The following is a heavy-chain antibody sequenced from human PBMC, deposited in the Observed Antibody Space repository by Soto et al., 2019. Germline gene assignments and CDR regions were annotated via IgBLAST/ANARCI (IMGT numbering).Heavy chain of an antibody. Sequence: ASVKVSCKASGYTFTSYYMHWVRQAPGQGLEWMGIINPSGGSTSYAQKFQGRVTITADKSTSTAYMELSSLRSEDTAVYYCARDFGHAYYYDSSASYWGQGTLVTVSS. CDR3: ARDFGHAYYYDSSASY. CDR1: GYTFTSYY. V-gene: IGHV1-46*01. J-gene: IGHJ4*02. D-gene: IGHD3-22*01. CDR2: INPSGGST.